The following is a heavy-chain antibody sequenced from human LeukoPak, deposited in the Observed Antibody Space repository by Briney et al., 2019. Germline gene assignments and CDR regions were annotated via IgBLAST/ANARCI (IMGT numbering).Heavy chain of an antibody. J-gene: IGHJ4*02. Sequence: SETLSLTCAVYGGSFSGYYWSWIRQPPGKGLEWIGEINHSGSTNCNPSLKSRVTISVDTSKNQFSLKLSSVTAADTAVYYCARVSGWSKFDSWGQGTLVTVSS. CDR3: ARVSGWSKFDS. CDR1: GGSFSGYY. CDR2: INHSGST. V-gene: IGHV4-34*01. D-gene: IGHD3-3*01.